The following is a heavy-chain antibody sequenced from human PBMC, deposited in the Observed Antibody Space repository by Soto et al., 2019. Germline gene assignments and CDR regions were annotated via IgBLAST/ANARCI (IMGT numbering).Heavy chain of an antibody. CDR1: GFTFSSYG. V-gene: IGHV3-30*03. Sequence: GGSLRLSCAASGFTFSSYGMHWVRQAAGKGLEWVAVISYDGSNKYYADSVKGRFTISRDNSKNTLYLQMNSLKTEDTAVYYCRWALDCSSSSCIDYWGQGTLVTVSS. J-gene: IGHJ4*02. D-gene: IGHD2-2*01. CDR2: ISYDGSNK. CDR3: RWALDCSSSSCIDY.